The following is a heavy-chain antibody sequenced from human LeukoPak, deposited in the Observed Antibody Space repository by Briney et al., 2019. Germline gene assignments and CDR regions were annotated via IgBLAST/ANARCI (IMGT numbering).Heavy chain of an antibody. J-gene: IGHJ4*02. D-gene: IGHD5-18*01. Sequence: GGSLRLSCAASGFTFSSYGMHWVRQAPGKGLEWVAFIRYDGSNKYYADSVKGRFTISRDNSKNTLYLQMNSLRAEDTAVYYCAKDRTNSYGYALLDYWGQGTLVTVSS. V-gene: IGHV3-30*02. CDR3: AKDRTNSYGYALLDY. CDR2: IRYDGSNK. CDR1: GFTFSSYG.